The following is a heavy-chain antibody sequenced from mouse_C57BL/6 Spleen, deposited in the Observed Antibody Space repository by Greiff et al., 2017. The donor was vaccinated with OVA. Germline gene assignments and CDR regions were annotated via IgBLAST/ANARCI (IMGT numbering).Heavy chain of an antibody. V-gene: IGHV6-3*01. Sequence: EVKLEESGGGLVQPGGSMKLSCVASGFTFSNYWMNWVRQSPEKGLEWVAQIRLKSDNYATHYAESVKGRFTISRDDSKSSVYLQMNNLRAEDTGIYYCTGGGLLPFAYWGQGTLVTVSA. CDR2: IRLKSDNYAT. CDR3: TGGGLLPFAY. CDR1: GFTFSNYW. J-gene: IGHJ3*01. D-gene: IGHD2-3*01.